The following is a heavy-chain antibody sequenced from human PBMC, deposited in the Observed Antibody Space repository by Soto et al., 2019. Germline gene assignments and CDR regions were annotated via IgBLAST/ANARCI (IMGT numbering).Heavy chain of an antibody. J-gene: IGHJ3*02. V-gene: IGHV4-59*12. Sequence: SETLSPACPLSGGSINSDYWRWHRQSQGKVLEWIGYIYYRGTTNYNSSLRSRVTISVDTSKNQFSLKLSSVTAADTAVYFCARFGSSDDILTGYRDAFDIWGQGTMVTVSS. CDR3: ARFGSSDDILTGYRDAFDI. CDR2: IYYRGTT. D-gene: IGHD3-9*01. CDR1: GGSINSDY.